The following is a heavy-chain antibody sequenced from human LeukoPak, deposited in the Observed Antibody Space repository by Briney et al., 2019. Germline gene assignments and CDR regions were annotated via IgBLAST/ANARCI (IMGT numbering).Heavy chain of an antibody. CDR2: FDPEDGET. CDR1: GYTLTELS. V-gene: IGHV1-24*01. D-gene: IGHD6-19*01. Sequence: ASVKVSCKVSGYTLTELSMHWVRQAPGKGLEWMGGFDPEDGETIYAQKFQGRVTMTEDTSTDTAYMELRSLRSEDTAVYYCATATQARDGQWLNWFDPWGQGTLVTVSS. CDR3: ATATQARDGQWLNWFDP. J-gene: IGHJ5*02.